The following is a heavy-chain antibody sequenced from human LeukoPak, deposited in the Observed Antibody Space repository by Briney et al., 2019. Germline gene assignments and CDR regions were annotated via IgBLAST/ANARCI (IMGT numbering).Heavy chain of an antibody. V-gene: IGHV3-53*01. J-gene: IGHJ4*02. CDR2: IYSGGST. CDR1: GFTVSSNY. D-gene: IGHD6-6*01. Sequence: GGSLRLSCAASGFTVSSNYMSWVRQAPGKGLEWVSVIYSGGSTYYADSVKGRFTISRDNSKNTLYLQMNSLRAEDTAVYYCARLGSGIAARLGIFDYWGQGTLVTVSS. CDR3: ARLGSGIAARLGIFDY.